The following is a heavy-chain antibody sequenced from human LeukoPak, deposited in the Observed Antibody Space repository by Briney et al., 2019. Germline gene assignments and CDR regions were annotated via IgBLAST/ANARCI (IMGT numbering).Heavy chain of an antibody. Sequence: GGSLRLSCAASGFTFSSYGMHWVHQAPGKGLEWVAFIRYDGSNKYYADSVKGRFTISRDNSKNTLYLQMNSLRAEGTAVYYCAKGLVWSGYPRRMDVWGKGTTVTVSS. CDR1: GFTFSSYG. J-gene: IGHJ6*03. V-gene: IGHV3-30*02. CDR2: IRYDGSNK. CDR3: AKGLVWSGYPRRMDV. D-gene: IGHD3-3*01.